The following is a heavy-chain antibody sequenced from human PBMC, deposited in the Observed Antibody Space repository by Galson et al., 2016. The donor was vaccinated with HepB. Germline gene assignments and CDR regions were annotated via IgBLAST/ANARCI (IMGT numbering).Heavy chain of an antibody. V-gene: IGHV3-23*01. Sequence: SLRLSCAASGFSFSDYVMSWVRQAPGKGLEWISGIRGSGVTTYYAASVKGRFTISRDNSRNTLPLLMNSLRPEDTAVYYCAKSQSSAWYYLDYWGQGTLVTVSS. CDR2: IRGSGVTT. D-gene: IGHD6-13*01. CDR3: AKSQSSAWYYLDY. CDR1: GFSFSDYV. J-gene: IGHJ4*02.